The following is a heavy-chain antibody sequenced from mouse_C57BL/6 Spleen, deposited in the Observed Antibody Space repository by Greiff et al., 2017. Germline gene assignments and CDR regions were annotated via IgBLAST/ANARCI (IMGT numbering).Heavy chain of an antibody. D-gene: IGHD3-1*01. J-gene: IGHJ1*03. Sequence: QVQLKESGAELVKPGASVKISCKASGYAFSSYWMNWVKQRPGKGLEWIGQIYPGDGDTNYNGKFKGKATLTADKSSSTAYMQLSSLTSEDSAVYYCARSGPVGYFDVWGTGTTVTVSS. CDR2: IYPGDGDT. CDR1: GYAFSSYW. CDR3: ARSGPVGYFDV. V-gene: IGHV1-80*01.